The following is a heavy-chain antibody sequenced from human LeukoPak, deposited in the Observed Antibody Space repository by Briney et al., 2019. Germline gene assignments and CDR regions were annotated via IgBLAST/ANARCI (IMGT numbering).Heavy chain of an antibody. V-gene: IGHV1-2*02. D-gene: IGHD3-22*01. CDR3: ARGLDYYDSSGLER. Sequence: GASVKVSCKASGYTFTCYYMHWVRQAPGQGLEWMGWINPNSGGTNYAQKFQGRVTMTRDTSISTAYMELSRLRSDDTAVYYCARGLDYYDSSGLERWGQGTLVTVSS. CDR2: INPNSGGT. J-gene: IGHJ4*02. CDR1: GYTFTCYY.